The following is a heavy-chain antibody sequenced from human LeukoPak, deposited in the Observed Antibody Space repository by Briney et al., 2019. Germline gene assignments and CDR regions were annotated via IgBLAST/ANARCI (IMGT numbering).Heavy chain of an antibody. CDR3: ARHRTGLYYFDY. Sequence: SETLSLTCIVSGGSISTSAYYWGWIRQPPGKGLEWIGSIYYSGSTYYNPSLKSRVTISVDTSKNQFSLKLSSVTAADTAVYYCARHRTGLYYFDYWGQGTLVTVSS. V-gene: IGHV4-39*01. D-gene: IGHD1-14*01. J-gene: IGHJ4*02. CDR2: IYYSGST. CDR1: GGSISTSAYY.